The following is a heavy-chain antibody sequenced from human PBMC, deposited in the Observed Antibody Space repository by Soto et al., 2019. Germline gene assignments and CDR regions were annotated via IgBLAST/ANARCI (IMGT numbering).Heavy chain of an antibody. CDR2: INAGNGNT. V-gene: IGHV1-3*01. Sequence: ASAKVSCKASGYTFTSYAMHWVRQAPGQRLEWMGWINAGNGNTKYSQKFQGRVTITRDTSASTAYMELSSLRSEDTAVYYCAREEDIVAHYYYYGMDVWGQGTTVTVSS. CDR1: GYTFTSYA. D-gene: IGHD5-12*01. J-gene: IGHJ6*02. CDR3: AREEDIVAHYYYYGMDV.